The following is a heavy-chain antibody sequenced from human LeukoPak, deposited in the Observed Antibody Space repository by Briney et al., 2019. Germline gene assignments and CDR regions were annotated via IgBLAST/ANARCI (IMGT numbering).Heavy chain of an antibody. V-gene: IGHV3-23*01. CDR1: GFTFSSYA. D-gene: IGHD3-22*01. Sequence: GGSLRLSCAASGFTFSSYAMSWVRQAPGKGLEWVSAISGSGGSTYFADSVKGRFTISRDNSKNTLYLQMNSLRAEDTAVYYCAKEGGYDSSGYLYYFDYWGQGTLVTVSS. J-gene: IGHJ4*02. CDR2: ISGSGGST. CDR3: AKEGGYDSSGYLYYFDY.